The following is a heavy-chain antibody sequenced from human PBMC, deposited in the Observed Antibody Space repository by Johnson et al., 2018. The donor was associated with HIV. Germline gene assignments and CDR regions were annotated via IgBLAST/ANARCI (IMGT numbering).Heavy chain of an antibody. CDR1: GFTFSSYA. V-gene: IGHV3-30-3*01. D-gene: IGHD4-23*01. CDR2: ISYDGSNQ. Sequence: QVQLVESGGGVVQPGRSLRLSCAASGFTFSSYAMHWVRQAPGKGLEWVAAISYDGSNQSYDDSVKGRFTISRDNSKNTLYLQMKRLRAEDTAVYYCARDDYGGKVGAFDIWGQGTMVTVSS. J-gene: IGHJ3*02. CDR3: ARDDYGGKVGAFDI.